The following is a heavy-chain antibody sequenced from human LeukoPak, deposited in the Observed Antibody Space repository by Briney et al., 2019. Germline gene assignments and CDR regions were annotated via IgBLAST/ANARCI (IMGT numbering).Heavy chain of an antibody. CDR1: GGSFSGYY. CDR3: ARWGRGYCSSTSCPPNFDY. D-gene: IGHD2-2*01. V-gene: IGHV4-34*01. Sequence: PSETLSLTCAVYGGSFSGYYWSWIRQPPGKGLEWIGEINHSGSTNYNPSLKSRVTISVDTSKNQFSLKLSSVTAADTAVYYCARWGRGYCSSTSCPPNFDYWDQGTLVTVSS. J-gene: IGHJ4*02. CDR2: INHSGST.